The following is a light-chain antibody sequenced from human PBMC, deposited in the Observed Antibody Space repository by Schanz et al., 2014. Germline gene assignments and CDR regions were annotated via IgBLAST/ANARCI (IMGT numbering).Light chain of an antibody. CDR1: ESVSSDY. J-gene: IGKJ1*01. CDR3: HQRATWT. CDR2: DAS. V-gene: IGKV3-11*01. Sequence: EIVLTQSPGTLSLSPGERATLSCWASESVSSDYLAWYQQKPGQAPRLLIYDASNRATGIPARFSGSGSGTDFTLTISGLEPEDFALYYCHQRATWTFGQGTKVEIK.